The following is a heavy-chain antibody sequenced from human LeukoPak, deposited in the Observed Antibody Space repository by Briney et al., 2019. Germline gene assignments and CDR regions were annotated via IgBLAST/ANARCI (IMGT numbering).Heavy chain of an antibody. D-gene: IGHD5-12*01. CDR1: GFTSSTYE. Sequence: GGSLRLSCAASGFTSSTYEMKWVRQAPGKGLEWVSYISSSGSTIYYADSVKGRFTISRDNAKNSMYLQMNSLRAEDTAVYYCVRGKSVGGYQPYYWGQGTLVTVSS. V-gene: IGHV3-48*03. CDR3: VRGKSVGGYQPYY. J-gene: IGHJ4*02. CDR2: ISSSGSTI.